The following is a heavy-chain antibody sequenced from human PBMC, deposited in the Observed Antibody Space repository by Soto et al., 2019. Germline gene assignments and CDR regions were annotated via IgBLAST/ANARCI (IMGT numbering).Heavy chain of an antibody. CDR3: ASGACSGECYSDY. CDR2: INLSSGSP. V-gene: IGHV1-46*01. J-gene: IGHJ4*02. D-gene: IGHD2-21*01. Sequence: QVHLVQSGAEVKKPGASVKISCKASGYTYTNYYRHWVRQAPAQGLEWMGIINLSSGSPSYAQRFQVRVPMTRNTSTTAVYMELSSMRSEDTGVYYCASGACSGECYSDYWGQGTLVTVSS. CDR1: GYTYTNYY.